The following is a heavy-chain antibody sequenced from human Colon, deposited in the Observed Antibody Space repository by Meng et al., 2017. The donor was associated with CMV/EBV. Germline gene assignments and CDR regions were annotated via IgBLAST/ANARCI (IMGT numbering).Heavy chain of an antibody. Sequence: SETLSLTCTVSGGSISSFYWHWIRQSPGKGLEWIGYISYSGTTNYNPSLKSRVTISQDTSKNQSSLKLTSVTPADTAVYYCAREYSSFDYWGQGTLVTVSS. D-gene: IGHD5-18*01. V-gene: IGHV4-59*01. CDR2: ISYSGTT. CDR1: GGSISSFY. J-gene: IGHJ4*02. CDR3: AREYSSFDY.